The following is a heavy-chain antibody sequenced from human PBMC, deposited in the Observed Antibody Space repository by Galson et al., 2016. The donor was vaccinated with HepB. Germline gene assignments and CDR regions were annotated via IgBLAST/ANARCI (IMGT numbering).Heavy chain of an antibody. D-gene: IGHD3/OR15-3a*01. J-gene: IGHJ4*02. Sequence: SETLSLTCDVFGGSISSNYWWSWVRQVPGKGLEWLGEIYHSGRTNDNPSLKSRVTMSVDESKNQFSLKLNSVTAADTAVYYCARFDYRTLFDYWGQGTLVTVSS. CDR2: IYHSGRT. V-gene: IGHV4-4*02. CDR3: ARFDYRTLFDY. CDR1: GGSISSNYW.